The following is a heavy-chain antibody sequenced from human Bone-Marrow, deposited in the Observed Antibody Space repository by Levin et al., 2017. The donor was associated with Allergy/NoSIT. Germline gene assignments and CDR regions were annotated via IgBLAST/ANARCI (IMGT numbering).Heavy chain of an antibody. J-gene: IGHJ4*02. Sequence: GESLKISCAASGFTFSNYAMNWVRQAPGKGLEWVSAISGSGGGTYYAGFLNGRFTISRDNSKNTLHLQMSSLRAEDTAVYYCAKDALATHPNYFFDFWGQGTLVTVSS. CDR2: ISGSGGGT. D-gene: IGHD5-12*01. CDR1: GFTFSNYA. CDR3: AKDALATHPNYFFDF. V-gene: IGHV3-23*01.